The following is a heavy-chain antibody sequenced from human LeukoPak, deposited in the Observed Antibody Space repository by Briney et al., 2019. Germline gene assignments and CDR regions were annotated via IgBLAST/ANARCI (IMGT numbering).Heavy chain of an antibody. D-gene: IGHD4-17*01. V-gene: IGHV5-10-1*01. CDR1: GYSFTSYW. Sequence: GESLKISCKGSGYSFTSYWISWVRQMPGKGLEWMGRIDPSDSYTNYSPSFQGHVTISADKSISTAYLQWSSLKASDTATYYCARGGDYGDYEVDYWGQGTLVTVSS. CDR2: IDPSDSYT. CDR3: ARGGDYGDYEVDY. J-gene: IGHJ4*02.